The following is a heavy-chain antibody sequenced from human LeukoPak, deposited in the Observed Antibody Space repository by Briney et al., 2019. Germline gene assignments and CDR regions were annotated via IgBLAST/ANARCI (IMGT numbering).Heavy chain of an antibody. D-gene: IGHD6-13*01. V-gene: IGHV1-18*01. CDR3: ARGPYSSSWYGPRPSLPFDY. J-gene: IGHJ4*02. CDR2: ISAYNGNT. CDR1: GYTFTSYG. Sequence: GASVKISCKASGYTFTSYGISWVRQAPGQGLEWMGWISAYNGNTNYAQKLQGRVTMTTDTSTSTAYMELRSLRSDDTAVYYCARGPYSSSWYGPRPSLPFDYWGQGTLVTVSS.